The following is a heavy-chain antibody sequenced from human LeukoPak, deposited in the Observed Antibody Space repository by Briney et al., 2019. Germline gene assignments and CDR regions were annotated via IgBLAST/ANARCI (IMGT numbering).Heavy chain of an antibody. V-gene: IGHV3-23*01. D-gene: IGHD3-16*01. J-gene: IGHJ4*02. CDR1: GFTFSSYG. CDR3: AKVVSFGGVNYFDY. CDR2: ISGSGGST. Sequence: GGSLRLSCAASGFTFSSYGMSWVRQAPGKGLEWVSAISGSGGSTYYADSVKGRFTISRDNSKNTLYLQMNSLRAEDTAVYYCAKVVSFGGVNYFDYWGQGTLVTVSS.